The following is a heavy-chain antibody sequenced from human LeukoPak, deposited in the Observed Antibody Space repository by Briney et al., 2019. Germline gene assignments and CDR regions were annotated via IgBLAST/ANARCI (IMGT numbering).Heavy chain of an antibody. Sequence: GGSLRLSCAASGLTFSSYGMHWVRQAPGKGLEWVAVIWYDGSNKYYADSVKGRFTISRDNSKNTLYRQMNSLRAEDTAVYYCARATELFDYWGQGTLVTVSS. CDR1: GLTFSSYG. CDR2: IWYDGSNK. V-gene: IGHV3-33*01. CDR3: ARATELFDY. J-gene: IGHJ4*02. D-gene: IGHD1-14*01.